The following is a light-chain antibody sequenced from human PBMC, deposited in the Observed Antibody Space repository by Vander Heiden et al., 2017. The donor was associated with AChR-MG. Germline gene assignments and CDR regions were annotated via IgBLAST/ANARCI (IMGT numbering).Light chain of an antibody. Sequence: SYELTPPPPVSASPGRTARITCSGDALPKQYAYWYQQKPGQAPVLVIYKDSERPSGIPERFSGSSSGTTVTLTNSGVQAEDEADYYCQSADSSGTYVVFGGGTKLTVL. V-gene: IGLV3-25*03. CDR1: ALPKQY. CDR3: QSADSSGTYVV. CDR2: KDS. J-gene: IGLJ2*01.